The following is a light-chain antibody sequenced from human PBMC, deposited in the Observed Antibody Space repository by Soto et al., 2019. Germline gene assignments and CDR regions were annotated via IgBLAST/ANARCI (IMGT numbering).Light chain of an antibody. CDR1: SSDVGSYNR. CDR3: SSYTSSSTYV. V-gene: IGLV2-18*02. CDR2: GVT. J-gene: IGLJ1*01. Sequence: QSVLSQPPYESGSPGQSVTISCTGTSSDVGSYNRVSWYQQSPGTAPKLMIYGVTNRPSGVPDRFSGSKSGNTASLTISGLQAEDEADYYCSSYTSSSTYVFGTGTKVTVL.